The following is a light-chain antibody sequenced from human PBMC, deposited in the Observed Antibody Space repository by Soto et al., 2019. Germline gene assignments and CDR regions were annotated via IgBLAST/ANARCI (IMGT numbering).Light chain of an antibody. CDR2: KAS. Sequence: DIQMTQSPSTLSASAGDRVTITCRASQTINSWLAWYQHKPGKAPKLLIYKASSLESGVPSRFSGSGSGTEFTLTISSLQPDDFATYYCQQYNSYSCTFGQGTRLEIK. CDR1: QTINSW. J-gene: IGKJ5*01. CDR3: QQYNSYSCT. V-gene: IGKV1-5*03.